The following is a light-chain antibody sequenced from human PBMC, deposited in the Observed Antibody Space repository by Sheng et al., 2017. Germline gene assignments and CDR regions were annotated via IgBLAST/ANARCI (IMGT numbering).Light chain of an antibody. CDR2: STS. V-gene: IGLV7-43*01. Sequence: QTVVTQEPSLTVSPGGAVTLTCASSTGAVTSGYYPNWFQQKPGQAPRALIYSTSNKHSWTPARFLRLPPWGQSCLTLSGVQPEDEAEYYCLLDYGGAQLVFGGGTKVTVL. CDR1: TGAVTSGYY. J-gene: IGLJ2*01. CDR3: LLDYGGAQLV.